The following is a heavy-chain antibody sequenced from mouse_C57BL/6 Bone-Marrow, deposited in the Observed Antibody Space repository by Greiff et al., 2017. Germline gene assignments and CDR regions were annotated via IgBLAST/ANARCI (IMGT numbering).Heavy chain of an antibody. CDR1: GFTFSNYW. Sequence: EVQLVESGGGLVQPGGSMKLSCVASGFTFSNYWMNWVRQSPEKGLEWVAKIRLKSDNYATHYAESVKGRFTISRDDSKSSVYLQMNNLRAEDTGIYYCTGGTTARFAYWGQGTLVTVSA. D-gene: IGHD1-2*01. CDR3: TGGTTARFAY. V-gene: IGHV6-3*01. J-gene: IGHJ3*01. CDR2: IRLKSDNYAT.